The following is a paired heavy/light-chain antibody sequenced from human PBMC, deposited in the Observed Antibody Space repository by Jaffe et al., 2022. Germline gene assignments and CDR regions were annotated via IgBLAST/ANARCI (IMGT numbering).Heavy chain of an antibody. CDR1: GFTFSSYA. CDR3: ARSTLTEFYCSSTSCYGVLGDWDAFDI. J-gene: IGHJ3*02. D-gene: IGHD2-2*01. V-gene: IGHV3-64*01. CDR2: ISSNGGST. Sequence: EVQLVESGGGLVQPGGSLRLSCAASGFTFSSYAMHWVRQAPGKGLEYVSAISSNGGSTYYANSVKGRFTISRDNSKNTLYLQMGSLRAEDMAVYYCARSTLTEFYCSSTSCYGVLGDWDAFDIWGQGTMVTVSS.
Light chain of an antibody. CDR3: MQGTHWPPWT. J-gene: IGKJ1*01. CDR1: QSLVHSDGNTY. V-gene: IGKV2-30*02. Sequence: DVVMTQSPLSLPVTLGQPASISCRSSQSLVHSDGNTYLNWFQQRPGQSPRRLIYKVSNRDSGVPDRFSGSGSGTDFTLKISRVEAEDVGVYYCMQGTHWPPWTFGQGTKVEIK. CDR2: KVS.